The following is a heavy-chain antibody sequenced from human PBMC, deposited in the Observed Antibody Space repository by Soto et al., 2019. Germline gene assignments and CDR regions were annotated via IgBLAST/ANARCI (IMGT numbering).Heavy chain of an antibody. J-gene: IGHJ6*02. CDR3: VRMNADSYQFYYAMDV. Sequence: QVTLKESGPVLVKPTETLTLTCTVSGFSLTTGRMGVSWIRQPPGKALEWRAHIFSAVERSYSTSMQSRLTISKDTSGSQVVLSMTNVDPLDTGTYYCVRMNADSYQFYYAMDVWGHGTTVTVSS. V-gene: IGHV2-26*01. CDR2: IFSAVER. D-gene: IGHD2-2*01. CDR1: GFSLTTGRMG.